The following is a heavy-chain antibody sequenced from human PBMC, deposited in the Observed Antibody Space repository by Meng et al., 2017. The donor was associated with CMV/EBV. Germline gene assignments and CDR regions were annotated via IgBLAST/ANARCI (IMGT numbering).Heavy chain of an antibody. V-gene: IGHV1-18*01. J-gene: IGHJ4*02. D-gene: IGHD3-3*01. CDR3: ARDAYYDFWSGYYTGGVYYFDY. CDR2: ISAYNGNT. CDR1: GYTFTSYG. Sequence: GGSLRLSCKASGYTFTSYGISWVRQAPGQGLEWMGWISAYNGNTNYAQKLQGRVTMTTDTSTSTAYMELRSLRSDDTAVYYCARDAYYDFWSGYYTGGVYYFDYWGQGTLVTVSS.